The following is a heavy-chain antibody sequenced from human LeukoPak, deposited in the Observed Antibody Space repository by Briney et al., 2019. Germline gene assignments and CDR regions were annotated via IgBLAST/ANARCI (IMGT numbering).Heavy chain of an antibody. D-gene: IGHD3-3*01. CDR2: IRQDGDEK. J-gene: IGHJ4*02. Sequence: GGSLRLSCAASGFTLINYWMSWVRQAPGKGLEWVANIRQDGDEKHYVDSVKGRFTISRDKGKNSLYLQMNSLRAEDTAVYYCAKHASITIFGVAFRYFDYWGQGTLVTVSS. CDR3: AKHASITIFGVAFRYFDY. CDR1: GFTLINYW. V-gene: IGHV3-7*03.